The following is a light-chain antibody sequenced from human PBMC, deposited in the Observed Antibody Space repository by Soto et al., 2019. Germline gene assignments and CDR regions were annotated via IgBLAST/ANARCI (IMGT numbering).Light chain of an antibody. Sequence: QSVLTQPPSASGPPGQRFTISCSGSSSNIGSNYVYWYQQLPGTAPKLPIYRNNQRPSGVPDRFSGSKSGTSASLAISGLRSEDEADYYCAAWDDSLSVYVFGTGTKVTVL. V-gene: IGLV1-47*01. CDR2: RNN. J-gene: IGLJ1*01. CDR3: AAWDDSLSVYV. CDR1: SSNIGSNY.